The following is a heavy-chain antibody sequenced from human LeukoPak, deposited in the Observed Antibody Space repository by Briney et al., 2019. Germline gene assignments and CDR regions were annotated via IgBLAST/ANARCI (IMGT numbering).Heavy chain of an antibody. CDR1: GFAFSSYS. CDR3: ARDPTSIAAPRYFDY. V-gene: IGHV3-21*01. D-gene: IGHD6-6*01. Sequence: GGSLRLSCAASGFAFSSYSMNWVRQAPGKGLXXXXXISSSSNYIYYADSLKGRFTISRDNAKNSLYLQMNSLRAEDTAVYYCARDPTSIAAPRYFDYWGQGTLVTVSS. CDR2: ISSSSNYI. J-gene: IGHJ4*02.